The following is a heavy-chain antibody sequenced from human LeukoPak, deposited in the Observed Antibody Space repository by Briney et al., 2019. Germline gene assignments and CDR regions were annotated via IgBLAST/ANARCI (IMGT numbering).Heavy chain of an antibody. D-gene: IGHD2-8*01. CDR3: ARGRYCTSGSCYSDD. CDR1: GFTFSSYG. V-gene: IGHV3-74*01. J-gene: IGHJ4*02. Sequence: GGSLRLSCAASGFTFSSYGMHWVRQAPGKGLVWVSRINGDGRITNYADSVKGRFTISRDNAKNTLYLQMNSLRAEDTAAYYCARGRYCTSGSCYSDDWGQGTLVTVSS. CDR2: INGDGRIT.